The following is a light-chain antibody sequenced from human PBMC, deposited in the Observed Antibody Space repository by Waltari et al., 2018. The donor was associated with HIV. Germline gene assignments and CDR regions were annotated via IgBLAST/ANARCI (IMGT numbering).Light chain of an antibody. CDR2: WDD. V-gene: IGLV1-44*01. CDR3: AAWDDSLNAYV. J-gene: IGLJ1*01. CDR1: DSTIGSNP. Sequence: HSALPQPPSASGPPGQRGVISGSGRDSTIGSNPLRWFQQLPASAPKALGLWDDHRPSGVPDRFPGSKSGTSASLAISGVQSEDEADYYCAAWDDSLNAYVFGSGTKVTVL.